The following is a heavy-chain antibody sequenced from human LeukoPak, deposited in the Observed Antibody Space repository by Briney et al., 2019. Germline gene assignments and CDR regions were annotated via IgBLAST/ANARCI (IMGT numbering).Heavy chain of an antibody. J-gene: IGHJ4*02. CDR1: GFTVSSNY. D-gene: IGHD3-22*01. CDR3: AREGTMTGYFDY. Sequence: GGSLRLSCAASGFTVSSNYMSWVRQAPGKGLEWVSVIYSGGSTYYADSVEGRFTISRDNSKNTLYLQMNSLRAEDTAVYYCAREGTMTGYFDYWGQGTLVTVSS. V-gene: IGHV3-66*01. CDR2: IYSGGST.